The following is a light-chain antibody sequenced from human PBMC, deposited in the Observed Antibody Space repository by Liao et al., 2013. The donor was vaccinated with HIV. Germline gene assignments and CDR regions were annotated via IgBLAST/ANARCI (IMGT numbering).Light chain of an antibody. CDR2: QDS. Sequence: SYELTQPPSVSVSPGQTASITCSGDKLGDKYACWYQQKPGQSPVLVIYQDSKRPSGIPERFSGSNSGNTATLTISGVEAGDEGDYYCQVWDKSSNHPVFGGGTKLTVL. V-gene: IGLV3-1*01. J-gene: IGLJ3*02. CDR1: KLGDKY. CDR3: QVWDKSSNHPV.